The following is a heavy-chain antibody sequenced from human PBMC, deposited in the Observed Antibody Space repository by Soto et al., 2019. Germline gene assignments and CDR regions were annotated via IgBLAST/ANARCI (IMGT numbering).Heavy chain of an antibody. Sequence: EVQLVQSGAEVKKPGESLKISCKGSGYSFTSYCIGWVRQMPGKGLEWMGIIYPGDSDTRYSPSFQGQVTISADKSISTAYLQWSSLKASDTAMYYCARTSAAGKYYYGMDVWGQGTTVTVSS. D-gene: IGHD6-13*01. J-gene: IGHJ6*02. CDR1: GYSFTSYC. CDR3: ARTSAAGKYYYGMDV. CDR2: IYPGDSDT. V-gene: IGHV5-51*01.